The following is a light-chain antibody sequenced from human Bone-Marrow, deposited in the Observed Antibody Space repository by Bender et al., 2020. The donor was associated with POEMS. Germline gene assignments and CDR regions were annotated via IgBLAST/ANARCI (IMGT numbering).Light chain of an antibody. CDR3: GSYVDSMGV. Sequence: QSALTQPASVSGSPGQSITISCTGTSNDVGSYNLVSWYQQHPGKAPKLMIYEGSRRPSGISNRFSGSKSGNTASLTISGRQAEDEADYYCGSYVDSMGVFGGGTKLTVL. J-gene: IGLJ3*02. CDR1: SNDVGSYNL. CDR2: EGS. V-gene: IGLV2-23*01.